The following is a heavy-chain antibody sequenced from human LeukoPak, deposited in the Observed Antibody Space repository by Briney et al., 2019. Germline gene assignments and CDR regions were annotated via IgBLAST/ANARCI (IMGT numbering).Heavy chain of an antibody. V-gene: IGHV1-18*01. D-gene: IGHD2-21*02. Sequence: ASVKVSCKASDYTFSNYGYNWVRQAPGQGLEWMGWISAYNGDTNHAQKFQGRLTMTTDASTRTAYMELKSLRSDDTAVYYCAREGSCSGGDCRLDYWGQGTLVTVFS. CDR1: DYTFSNYG. CDR3: AREGSCSGGDCRLDY. J-gene: IGHJ4*02. CDR2: ISAYNGDT.